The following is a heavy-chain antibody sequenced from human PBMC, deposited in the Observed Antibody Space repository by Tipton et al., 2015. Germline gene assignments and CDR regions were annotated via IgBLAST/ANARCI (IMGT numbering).Heavy chain of an antibody. Sequence: TLSLTCTVSGGSVSSGSYFWTWIRQPPGKGLEWIGYIYYSGHTKYNPSLKSRVTISVDRWKNQFSLILSSVTAADTAVYYCARVLWGAQLFYSWGQGTLVTVSS. V-gene: IGHV4-61*01. CDR1: GGSVSSGSYF. CDR3: ARVLWGAQLFYS. D-gene: IGHD2-21*01. CDR2: IYYSGHT. J-gene: IGHJ4*02.